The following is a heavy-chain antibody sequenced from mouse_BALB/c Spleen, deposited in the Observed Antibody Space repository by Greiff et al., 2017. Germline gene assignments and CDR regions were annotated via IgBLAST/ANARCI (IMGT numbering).Heavy chain of an antibody. D-gene: IGHD2-3*01. CDR1: GFAFSSYD. CDR2: ISSGGGST. CDR3: ASLYYGYYGFAY. Sequence: EVMLVESGGGLVKPGGSLKLSCAASGFAFSSYDMSWVRQTPAKRLEWVAYISSGGGSTYYPDTVKGRFTISRENAKNTLYLQMSSLKSEDTAMYYCASLYYGYYGFAYWGQGTLVTVSA. J-gene: IGHJ3*01. V-gene: IGHV5-12-1*01.